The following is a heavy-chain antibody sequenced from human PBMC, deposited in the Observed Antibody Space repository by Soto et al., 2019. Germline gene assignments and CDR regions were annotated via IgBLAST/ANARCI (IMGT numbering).Heavy chain of an antibody. CDR1: GGSISSYY. CDR2: IYYSGST. Sequence: SETLSLTCTVSGGSISSYYWSWIRQPPGKGLEWIGYIYYSGSTNYNPSLKSRVTISVDTSKNQFSLKLSSVTAADTAVYYCGRSARELLLRWYTGPAFDIWGQGTMVTVSS. CDR3: GRSARELLLRWYTGPAFDI. V-gene: IGHV4-59*12. D-gene: IGHD1-7*01. J-gene: IGHJ3*02.